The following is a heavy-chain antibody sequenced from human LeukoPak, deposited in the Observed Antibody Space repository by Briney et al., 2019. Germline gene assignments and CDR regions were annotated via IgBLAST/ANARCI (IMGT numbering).Heavy chain of an antibody. CDR2: INSDGSST. CDR1: GFTFSSYW. D-gene: IGHD5-18*01. CDR3: RLGYDAFDI. V-gene: IGHV3-74*01. J-gene: IGHJ3*02. Sequence: GGSLRLSCAASGFTFSSYWLHWVRQAPGKGLFWVSRINSDGSSTSYADSVKGRFTISRDNAKNTLYLQMNSLRAEDTAVYYCRLGYDAFDIWGQGTMVTVSS.